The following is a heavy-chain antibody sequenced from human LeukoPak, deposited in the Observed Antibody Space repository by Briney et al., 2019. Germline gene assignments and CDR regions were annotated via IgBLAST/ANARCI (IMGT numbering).Heavy chain of an antibody. D-gene: IGHD3-22*01. J-gene: IGHJ4*02. V-gene: IGHV1-69*05. CDR3: ASSRHYYDSSGYYYLDFDY. CDR1: GGTFSSYA. Sequence: ASVKVSCKASGGTFSSYAISWVRQAPGQGLEWMGGIIPIFGTANYAQKFQGRVTMTTDTSTSTAYMELRSLRSDDTAVYYCASSRHYYDSSGYYYLDFDYWGQGTLVTVSS. CDR2: IIPIFGTA.